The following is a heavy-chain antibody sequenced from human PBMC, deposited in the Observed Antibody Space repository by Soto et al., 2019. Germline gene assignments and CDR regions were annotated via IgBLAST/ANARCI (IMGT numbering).Heavy chain of an antibody. J-gene: IGHJ5*02. V-gene: IGHV3-23*01. CDR2: ISGRSGVP. D-gene: IGHD3-16*01. CDR3: AKGGPFTGGFDP. Sequence: EGQLLQSGGDLVQPGGSLRLSCAGSGLTLRSYAMTWIRQTPEKGLEWVSTISGRSGVPSYADSVNGRFTVSRDNSKNTLYLQMSRLRPDDTAIYYCAKGGPFTGGFDPWGQGTLVTVAS. CDR1: GLTLRSYA.